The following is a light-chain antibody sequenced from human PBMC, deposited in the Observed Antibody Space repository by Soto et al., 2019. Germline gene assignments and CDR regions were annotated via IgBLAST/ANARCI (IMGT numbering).Light chain of an antibody. V-gene: IGKV1-27*01. Sequence: DIQMTQSPSSLSASVGDRVTITCRASQGISSYLAWYQQKSGKGPKLLIYATSTLQSVVPSRFSGSGSGTDFTLTISSLQPEDVATYYCQKYDSAPLTFGGGTKVEIK. CDR1: QGISSY. CDR3: QKYDSAPLT. CDR2: ATS. J-gene: IGKJ4*01.